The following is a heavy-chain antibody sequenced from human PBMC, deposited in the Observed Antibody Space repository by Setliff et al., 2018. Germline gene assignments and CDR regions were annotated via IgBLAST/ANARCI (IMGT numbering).Heavy chain of an antibody. V-gene: IGHV5-51*01. J-gene: IGHJ3*02. CDR1: GRSFTSFW. CDR3: ARSPLDDAFDI. Sequence: PGESLKISCKGSGRSFTSFWIGWVRQMPGKGLEWMGIIFPTDSDTRYSPSFQGQVTISVDKSISTVYLHWSSLKASDTAMYYCARSPLDDAFDIWGQGTMVTVSS. CDR2: IFPTDSDT.